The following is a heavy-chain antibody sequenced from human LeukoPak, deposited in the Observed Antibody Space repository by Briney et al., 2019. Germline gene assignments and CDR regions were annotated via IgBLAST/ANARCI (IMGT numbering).Heavy chain of an antibody. J-gene: IGHJ3*02. D-gene: IGHD3-22*01. CDR3: ARTALYYYDSSGYAFDI. CDR1: GFSLGTSGMC. Sequence: SGPTLVXPTQTLTLTCTFSGFSLGTSGMCVSWIRQPPGKALEWLARIDWDDDKYYSTSLKTRLTISKDTSKNQVVLTMTNMDPVDTATYYCARTALYYYDSSGYAFDIWGQGTMVTVSS. CDR2: IDWDDDK. V-gene: IGHV2-70*11.